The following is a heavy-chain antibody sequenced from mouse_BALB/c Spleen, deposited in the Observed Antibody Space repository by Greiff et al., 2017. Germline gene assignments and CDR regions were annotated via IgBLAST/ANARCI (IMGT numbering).Heavy chain of an antibody. Sequence: DVKLVESGGGLVKPGGSLKLSCAASGFTFSSYAMSWVRQTPEKRLEWVASISSGGSTYYPDSVKGRFTISRDNARNILYLQMSSLRSEDTAMYYCARGQQLGLEYWGQGTSVTVSS. CDR2: ISSGGST. CDR3: ARGQQLGLEY. CDR1: GFTFSSYA. D-gene: IGHD3-1*01. V-gene: IGHV5-6-5*01. J-gene: IGHJ4*01.